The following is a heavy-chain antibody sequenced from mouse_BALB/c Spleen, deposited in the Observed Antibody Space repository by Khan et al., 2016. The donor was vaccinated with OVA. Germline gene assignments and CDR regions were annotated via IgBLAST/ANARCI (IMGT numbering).Heavy chain of an antibody. CDR3: ARDRFDY. Sequence: QVQLQQSGAELAKPGASVKMSCTASGYTFTSYWMHWIKQRPGQGLEWIGYINPTSGYTDYNQKFKDKATLTADKSSSTAYMQLSSLTSDDSAVDYCARDRFDYWGQGTALTVSS. CDR1: GYTFTSYW. V-gene: IGHV1-7*01. J-gene: IGHJ2*01. CDR2: INPTSGYT.